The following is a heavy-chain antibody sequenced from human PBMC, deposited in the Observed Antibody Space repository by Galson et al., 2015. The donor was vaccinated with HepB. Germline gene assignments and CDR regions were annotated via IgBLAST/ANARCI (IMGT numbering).Heavy chain of an antibody. CDR1: GGSFSGYY. Sequence: SETLSLTCAVYGGSFSGYYWSWIRQPPGKGLEWIGEINHSGSTNYNPSLKSRVTISVDTSKNQFSLKLSSVTAADTAVYYCDFYGLLRGDAFDIWGQGTMVTVSS. J-gene: IGHJ3*02. CDR3: DFYGLLRGDAFDI. V-gene: IGHV4-34*01. CDR2: INHSGST. D-gene: IGHD1-26*01.